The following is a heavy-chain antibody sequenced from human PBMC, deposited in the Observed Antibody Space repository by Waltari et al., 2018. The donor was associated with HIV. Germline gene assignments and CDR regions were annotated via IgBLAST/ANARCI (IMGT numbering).Heavy chain of an antibody. CDR3: TSTGGGITDY. D-gene: IGHD2-15*01. CDR2: IKSEDDGGTT. CDR1: GFTLTNAW. J-gene: IGHJ4*02. V-gene: IGHV3-15*01. Sequence: EVQLVESGGGLVKPGEPLRLSCAAHGFTLTNAWMSWVRQAPGKGLEWVGRIKSEDDGGTTDYAAPVKGRFTISRDDSKNALYLQMNSLKTEDTALYYCTSTGGGITDYWGQGTLVTVSS.